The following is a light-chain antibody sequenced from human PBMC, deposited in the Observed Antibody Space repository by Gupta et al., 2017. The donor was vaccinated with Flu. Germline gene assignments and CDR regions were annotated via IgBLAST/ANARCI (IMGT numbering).Light chain of an antibody. CDR1: YSNIGAGND. CDR3: QSYDSSLSGSV. Sequence: QSVLTPPPSVSGAPGPRVTISCTGCYSNIGAGNDVHWYQQHPGTAPKLIIYGTSNRPSGVPDRFSGSKSGTSASLAISGLQAEDEADYYCQSYDSSLSGSVFGGGTKLTVL. J-gene: IGLJ2*01. CDR2: GTS. V-gene: IGLV1-40*01.